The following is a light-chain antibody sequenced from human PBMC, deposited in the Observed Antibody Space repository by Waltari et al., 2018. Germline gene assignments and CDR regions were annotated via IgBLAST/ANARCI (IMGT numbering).Light chain of an antibody. CDR2: DVS. CDR3: NSYAGSSSWV. CDR1: SSDVRFDNY. Sequence: QSALTQPASVSGSPGQSITISCTGTSSDVRFDNYVSWYQQHPGKAPKLSIYDVSERPSGVSNRFSGSKSGNTASLTISGLQAEDEADYYCNSYAGSSSWVFGGGTKLTVL. V-gene: IGLV2-14*01. J-gene: IGLJ3*02.